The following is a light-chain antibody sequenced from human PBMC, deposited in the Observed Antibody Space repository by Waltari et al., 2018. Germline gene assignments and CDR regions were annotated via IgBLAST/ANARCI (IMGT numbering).Light chain of an antibody. CDR1: SRDVGASDY. CDR3: SSSTFTTLI. Sequence: QSALTQPASVSGSPGQSITISCTGTSRDVGASDYVSWYQQHPGKAPKLRIYDVSSRPSGVSNRFSGSKSGNTASLTISGLQTEDEADYYCSSSTFTTLIFGGGTKLTVL. J-gene: IGLJ2*01. CDR2: DVS. V-gene: IGLV2-14*03.